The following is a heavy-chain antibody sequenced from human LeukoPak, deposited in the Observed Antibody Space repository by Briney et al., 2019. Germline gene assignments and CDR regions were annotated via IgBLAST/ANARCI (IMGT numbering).Heavy chain of an antibody. CDR3: ARARRYDYVWGSYRQDAFDI. J-gene: IGHJ3*02. Sequence: SETLSLTCTVSGGSISSGDYYWRWIRQPPGKGLEWIGYIYYSGSTYYNPSLKSRVTISVDTSKNQSSLKLSSVTAAYTAVYYCARARRYDYVWGSYRQDAFDIWGQGTMVTVSS. D-gene: IGHD3-16*02. CDR1: GGSISSGDYY. V-gene: IGHV4-30-4*08. CDR2: IYYSGST.